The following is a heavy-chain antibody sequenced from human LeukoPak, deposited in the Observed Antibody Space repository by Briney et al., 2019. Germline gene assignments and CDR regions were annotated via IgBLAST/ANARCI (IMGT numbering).Heavy chain of an antibody. Sequence: SETLSLTCTVSGGSISSGSYYWSWIRQPAGKGLEWIGRIYTSGSTNYNPSLKSRVTISVDTSKNQFSLKLSSVTAADTAVYYCARDREGSGSHLDYWGQGTLVTVSS. CDR3: ARDREGSGSHLDY. CDR2: IYTSGST. V-gene: IGHV4-61*02. D-gene: IGHD3-3*01. J-gene: IGHJ4*02. CDR1: GGSISSGSYY.